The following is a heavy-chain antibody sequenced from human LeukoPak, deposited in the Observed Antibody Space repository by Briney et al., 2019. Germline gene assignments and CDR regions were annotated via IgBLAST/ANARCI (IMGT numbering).Heavy chain of an antibody. J-gene: IGHJ4*02. V-gene: IGHV4-4*07. CDR3: AIAGMTSRGFFDY. Sequence: PSETLSLTCTVSGGSISSYYWSWIRQPAGKGLEWIGRIYTSGSTNYNPSLKSRVTISVDTSKNQFSLKLSSVAAADTAVYYCAIAGMTSRGFFDYWGQGTLVTVSS. CDR2: IYTSGST. D-gene: IGHD2-21*02. CDR1: GGSISSYY.